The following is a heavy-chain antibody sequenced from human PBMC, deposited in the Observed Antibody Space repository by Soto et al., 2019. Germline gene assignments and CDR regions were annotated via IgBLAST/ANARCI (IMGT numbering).Heavy chain of an antibody. V-gene: IGHV3-33*01. J-gene: IGHJ4*02. CDR2: IWYDGSNK. Sequence: GGSLRLSCAASGFTFSSYGMHWVRQAPGKGLEWVAVIWYDGSNKYYADSVKGRFTISRDNSKNTLYLQMNSLRAEDTAVYYCVRGYYDFWSGYSYYFDYWGQGTLVTVSS. CDR3: VRGYYDFWSGYSYYFDY. D-gene: IGHD3-3*01. CDR1: GFTFSSYG.